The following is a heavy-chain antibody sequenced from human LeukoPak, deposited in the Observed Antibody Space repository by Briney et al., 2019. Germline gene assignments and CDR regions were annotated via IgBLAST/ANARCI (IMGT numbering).Heavy chain of an antibody. D-gene: IGHD6-19*01. Sequence: GGSLRLSCAASGFTFSDYYMSWIRQAPGKGLEWVSYITSSGTNIYYADSVKGRFTISRDNAKNSLYLQMNSLRAEDTALYYCAKDSSGGGFDYWGQGTLVTVSS. V-gene: IGHV3-11*01. CDR2: ITSSGTNI. CDR3: AKDSSGGGFDY. CDR1: GFTFSDYY. J-gene: IGHJ4*02.